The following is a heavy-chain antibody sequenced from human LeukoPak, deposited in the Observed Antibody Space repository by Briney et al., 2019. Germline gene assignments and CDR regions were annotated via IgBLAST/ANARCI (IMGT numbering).Heavy chain of an antibody. V-gene: IGHV4-59*01. Sequence: SETLSLTCTVSGGSISSYYWSWIRQPPGKGLEWIGYIYYSGSTNYNPSLKSRVTISVDTSKNQFSLKLSFVTAADTAVYYCGRDRFSSGWYDFDYWGQGTLVTVSS. CDR1: GGSISSYY. D-gene: IGHD6-19*01. CDR3: GRDRFSSGWYDFDY. CDR2: IYYSGST. J-gene: IGHJ4*02.